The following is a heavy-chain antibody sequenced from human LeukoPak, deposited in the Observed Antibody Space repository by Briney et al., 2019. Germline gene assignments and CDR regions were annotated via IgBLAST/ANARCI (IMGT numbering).Heavy chain of an antibody. CDR2: IYYSGST. D-gene: IGHD6-19*01. CDR3: ARGPWLVSVYFDY. Sequence: SETLSLTCTVSGGSISSYYWSWIRQPPGKGLEGIGYIYYSGSTNYNPSLKSRVTISVDTSKNQFSLKLSSVTAADTAVYYCARGPWLVSVYFDYWGQGTLVTVSS. V-gene: IGHV4-59*08. J-gene: IGHJ4*02. CDR1: GGSISSYY.